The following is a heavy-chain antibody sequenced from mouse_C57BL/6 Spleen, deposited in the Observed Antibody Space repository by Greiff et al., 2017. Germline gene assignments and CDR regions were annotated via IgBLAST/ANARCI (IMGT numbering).Heavy chain of an antibody. J-gene: IGHJ4*01. CDR1: GFTFTDYY. Sequence: EVNVVESGGGLVQPGGSLSISCAASGFTFTDYYMSWVRQPPGKALEWLGFIRNKATGYTTEYSASVKGRFTISRDNFPSILYLQINALRADVSTTDYCRRVDRQSSMDYWGQGTSVTVSS. V-gene: IGHV7-3*01. D-gene: IGHD3-2*01. CDR3: RRVDRQSSMDY. CDR2: IRNKATGYTT.